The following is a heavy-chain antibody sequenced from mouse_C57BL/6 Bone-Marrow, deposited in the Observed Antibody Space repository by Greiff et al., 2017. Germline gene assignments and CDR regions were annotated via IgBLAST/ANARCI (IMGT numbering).Heavy chain of an antibody. J-gene: IGHJ1*03. CDR1: GYTFTSYW. D-gene: IGHD2-5*01. CDR2: INPGTGST. Sequence: VQLQQPGAELVKPGASVKMSCKASGYTFTSYWITWVKQRPGQGLEWIGDINPGTGSTNYTEKFKSKATLTVDTSSSTAYMQLSSLTAEDSAIYCWTRPKYSNYWDFDVWGTGTTVTVSS. V-gene: IGHV1-55*01. CDR3: TRPKYSNYWDFDV.